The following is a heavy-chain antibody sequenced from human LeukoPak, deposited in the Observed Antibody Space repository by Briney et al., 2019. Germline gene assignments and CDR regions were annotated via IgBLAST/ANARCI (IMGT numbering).Heavy chain of an antibody. Sequence: ASVKVSCKASGGTSISYAISWVRQAPGQGLEWMGGIIPIFGTANYAQKFQGRVTITADESTSTAYMELSSLRSEDAAVYYCATWTMVRGVIITALFDYWGQGTLVTVSS. V-gene: IGHV1-69*13. CDR1: GGTSISYA. CDR3: ATWTMVRGVIITALFDY. CDR2: IIPIFGTA. J-gene: IGHJ4*02. D-gene: IGHD3-10*01.